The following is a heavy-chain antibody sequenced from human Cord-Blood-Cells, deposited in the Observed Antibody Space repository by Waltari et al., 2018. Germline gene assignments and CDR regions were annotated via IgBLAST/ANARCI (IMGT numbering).Heavy chain of an antibody. Sequence: EVQLVESGGGLVQPGGSLRLSCAASGFTFVGSWMSWVRQAPGKGLEWVANIKQDGSEKYYVDSVKGRFTISRDNAKNSLYLQMNSLRAEDTAVYYCARVHNWGSTYYFDYWGQGTLVTVSS. CDR2: IKQDGSEK. CDR3: ARVHNWGSTYYFDY. V-gene: IGHV3-7*01. D-gene: IGHD7-27*01. J-gene: IGHJ4*02. CDR1: GFTFVGSW.